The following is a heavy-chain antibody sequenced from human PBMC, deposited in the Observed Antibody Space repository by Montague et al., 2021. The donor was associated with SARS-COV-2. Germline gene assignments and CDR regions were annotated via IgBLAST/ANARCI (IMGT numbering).Heavy chain of an antibody. J-gene: IGHJ3*02. Sequence: SETLSLTCTVSGGSISSYYWSWTRQPPGKGLEWIGYIYYSGSTNYNPSLKSRVTISLDTSKNQFSLKLNSVTAADTAVYYCARGSYSPDAFDIWGQGTMVTVSS. CDR3: ARGSYSPDAFDI. D-gene: IGHD1-26*01. CDR1: GGSISSYY. V-gene: IGHV4-59*01. CDR2: IYYSGST.